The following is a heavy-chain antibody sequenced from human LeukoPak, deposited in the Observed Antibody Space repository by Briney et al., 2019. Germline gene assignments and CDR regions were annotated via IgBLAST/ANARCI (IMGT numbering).Heavy chain of an antibody. CDR3: ARGMLVRGLVRDFNWFDP. J-gene: IGHJ5*02. Sequence: PSETLSLTCAVSGGSISSSNWWSWVRQPPGKGLEWIGEIYHSGSTNYNPSLKSRVTISVDTSKNQFSLKLSSVTAADTAVYYCARGMLVRGLVRDFNWFDPWGQGTLVTVSS. CDR1: GGSISSSNW. D-gene: IGHD6-19*01. V-gene: IGHV4-4*02. CDR2: IYHSGST.